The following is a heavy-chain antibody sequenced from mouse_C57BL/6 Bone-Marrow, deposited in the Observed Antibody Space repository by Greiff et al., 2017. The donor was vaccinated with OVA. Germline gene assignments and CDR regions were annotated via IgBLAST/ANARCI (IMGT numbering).Heavy chain of an antibody. J-gene: IGHJ2*01. CDR1: GYAFTNYL. CDR3: ARLNYGSFDY. D-gene: IGHD1-1*01. CDR2: INPGSGGT. Sequence: VKLMESGAELVRPGTSVKVSCKASGYAFTNYLIEWVKQRPGQGLEWIGVINPGSGGTNYNEKFKGKATLTADKSSSTAYMQLSSLTSEDSAVYFCARLNYGSFDYWGQGTTLTVSS. V-gene: IGHV1-54*01.